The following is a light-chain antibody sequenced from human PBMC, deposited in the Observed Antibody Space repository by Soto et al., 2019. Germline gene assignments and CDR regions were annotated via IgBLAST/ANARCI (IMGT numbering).Light chain of an antibody. CDR3: QSYDSSLRRVV. Sequence: QSVLTQPPSVSGAPGQRVTISCTGSSSNIGAGYDVHWYQQLPGTAPKLLIYGNSNRPSGVPDRFSGSKSGTSASLVITGLQADDEADYHCQSYDSSLRRVVFGGGTKLTVL. CDR2: GNS. V-gene: IGLV1-40*01. J-gene: IGLJ2*01. CDR1: SSNIGAGYD.